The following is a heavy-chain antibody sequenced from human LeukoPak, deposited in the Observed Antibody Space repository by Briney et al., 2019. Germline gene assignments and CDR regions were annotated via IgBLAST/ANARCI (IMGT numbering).Heavy chain of an antibody. CDR3: AGSHYYDSSGLSY. CDR2: IIPIFGIA. V-gene: IGHV1-69*04. J-gene: IGHJ4*02. D-gene: IGHD3-22*01. Sequence: ASVKVSCKASGGTFSSYAISWVRQAPGQGLEWMGRIIPIFGIANYAQKFQGRVTITADKSTSTAYMELSSLRSEDTAVCYCAGSHYYDSSGLSYWGQGTLVTVSS. CDR1: GGTFSSYA.